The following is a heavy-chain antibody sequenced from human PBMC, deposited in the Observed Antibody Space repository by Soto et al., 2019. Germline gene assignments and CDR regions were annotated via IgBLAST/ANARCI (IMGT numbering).Heavy chain of an antibody. CDR3: ARSLSVDIVAIGAFDI. Sequence: GASVKVSCKASGYTFTSYGISWVRQAPGQGLEWMGWISAYNGNTNYAQKLQGRVTMTTDTSTSTAYMELRSLRSDDTAVYYCARSLSVDIVAIGAFDIWGQGTMVTVSS. V-gene: IGHV1-18*01. J-gene: IGHJ3*02. CDR2: ISAYNGNT. CDR1: GYTFTSYG. D-gene: IGHD5-12*01.